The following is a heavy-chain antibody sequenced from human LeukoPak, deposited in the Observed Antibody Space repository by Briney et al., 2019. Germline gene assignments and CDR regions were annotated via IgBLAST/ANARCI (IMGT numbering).Heavy chain of an antibody. D-gene: IGHD3-3*01. Sequence: PGGSLRLSCAASGFTFSNYAMSWVRPAPGKGLEWVSAISGSSVSTYYADSVKGRFTISRDNSKNTLYLQMNSLRAEDTAVYYCASATIFGVVMTYYYYMDVWGKGTTVTVSS. V-gene: IGHV3-23*01. CDR3: ASATIFGVVMTYYYYMDV. CDR2: ISGSSVST. CDR1: GFTFSNYA. J-gene: IGHJ6*03.